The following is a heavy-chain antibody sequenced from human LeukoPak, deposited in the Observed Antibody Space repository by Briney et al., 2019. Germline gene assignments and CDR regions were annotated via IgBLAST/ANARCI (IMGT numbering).Heavy chain of an antibody. D-gene: IGHD6-13*01. CDR2: INPNSGGT. V-gene: IGHV1-2*02. CDR3: ARDLRAAAADY. CDR1: GYTFTVYY. J-gene: IGHJ4*02. Sequence: ASVKVSCKASGYTFTVYYMHWVRQAPGKGLEWVGWINPNSGGTNYAQKFQGRVTMISDTSISTAYMELSRLRSDDTAVYYCARDLRAAAADYWGQGALVTVSS.